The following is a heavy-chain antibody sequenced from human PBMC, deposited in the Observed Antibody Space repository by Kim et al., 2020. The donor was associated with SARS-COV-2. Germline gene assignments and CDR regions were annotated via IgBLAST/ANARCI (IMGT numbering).Heavy chain of an antibody. J-gene: IGHJ4*02. CDR2: IKSKTDGGTT. V-gene: IGHV3-15*01. Sequence: GGSLRLSCAASGFTFSNAWMSWVRQAPGKGLEWVGRIKSKTDGGTTDYAAPVKGRFTISRDDSKNTLYLQMNSLKTEDTAVYYCTTEDGDYDLYYFDYWGQGTLVTVSS. CDR3: TTEDGDYDLYYFDY. CDR1: GFTFSNAW. D-gene: IGHD4-17*01.